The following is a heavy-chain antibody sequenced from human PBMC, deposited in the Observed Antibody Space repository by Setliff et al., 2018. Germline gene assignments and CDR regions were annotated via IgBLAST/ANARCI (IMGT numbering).Heavy chain of an antibody. CDR3: ARDKGDGYGVDAYAGGGFDI. Sequence: PSETLSLTCTVSGGSISSHYWSWIRQPPGKGLEWIGYIYYSGSTNYNPSLKSRVTISVDTSKKQFSLKLSSVTAADTAVYYCARDKGDGYGVDAYAGGGFDIWGQGTMVTVSS. D-gene: IGHD4-17*01. V-gene: IGHV4-59*11. CDR2: IYYSGST. J-gene: IGHJ3*02. CDR1: GGSISSHY.